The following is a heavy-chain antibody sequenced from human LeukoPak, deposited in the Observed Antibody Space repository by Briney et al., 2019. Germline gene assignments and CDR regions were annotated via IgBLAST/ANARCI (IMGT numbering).Heavy chain of an antibody. Sequence: SETLSLTCTVSGGSISGSSYYWGWIRQPPGKGLEWIGSIYYSGSTYYNPSLKSRVTISVDTSKNQFSLKLSSVTAADTAVYYCARGYSGYDWGQGTLVTVSS. CDR1: GGSISGSSYY. J-gene: IGHJ4*02. V-gene: IGHV4-39*07. CDR2: IYYSGST. D-gene: IGHD5-12*01. CDR3: ARGYSGYD.